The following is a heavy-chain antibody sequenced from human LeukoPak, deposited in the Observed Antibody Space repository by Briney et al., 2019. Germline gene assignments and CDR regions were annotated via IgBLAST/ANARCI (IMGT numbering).Heavy chain of an antibody. Sequence: GGSLRLSCAASGFSFGGHEMNWVRQAPGKGLEWVSYISSRDSTIYYADSVKGRFTISRDNAKNSLYLQTNSLRAEDTAVYYCARALGECTSGSCAIDYWGQGTLVTVSS. V-gene: IGHV3-48*03. J-gene: IGHJ4*02. CDR3: ARALGECTSGSCAIDY. CDR1: GFSFGGHE. D-gene: IGHD2-15*01. CDR2: ISSRDSTI.